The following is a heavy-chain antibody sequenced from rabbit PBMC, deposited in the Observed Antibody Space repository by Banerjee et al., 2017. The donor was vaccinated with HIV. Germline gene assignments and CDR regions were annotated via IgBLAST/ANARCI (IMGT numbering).Heavy chain of an antibody. V-gene: IGHV1S7*01. CDR3: ARDRTSYYSSGIFNL. CDR1: GFDFSSYY. Sequence: QSLEESGGDLVKPGASLTLSCKASGFDFSSYYMSWVRQAPGKGLEWIGIIYAGKGSTDYASWVNGRFTISSDNAQNTVDLQMNSLTAADTATYFCARDRTSYYSSGIFNLWGQGTLVTVS. D-gene: IGHD4-1*01. CDR2: IYAGKGST. J-gene: IGHJ4*01.